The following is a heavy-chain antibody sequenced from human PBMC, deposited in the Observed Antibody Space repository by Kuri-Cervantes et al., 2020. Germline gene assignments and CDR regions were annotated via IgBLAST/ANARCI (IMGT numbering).Heavy chain of an antibody. Sequence: GESLKISYASSGFIVSSNYMSWVRQAPGKGVVWVSRNNSDGSSTGYADSVKGRYTISRDNAKNTLYVQMNSLRAEDTAVYYCARGGWGSSSWYRGDWFDPWGQGTLVTVSS. CDR1: GFIVSSNY. CDR3: ARGGWGSSSWYRGDWFDP. V-gene: IGHV3-74*01. J-gene: IGHJ5*02. D-gene: IGHD6-13*01. CDR2: NNSDGSST.